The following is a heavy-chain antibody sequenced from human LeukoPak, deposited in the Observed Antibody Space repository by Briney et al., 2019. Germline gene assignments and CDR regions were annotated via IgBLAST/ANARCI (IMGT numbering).Heavy chain of an antibody. J-gene: IGHJ6*02. CDR3: ARDLVGYCSSTSCSNYGMDV. V-gene: IGHV3-23*01. Sequence: GGSLRLSCAAPGFTFSSYAMSWVRQAPGKGLEWVSAISGSGGSTYYADSVKGRFTISRDNSKNTLYLQMNSLRAEDTAVYYCARDLVGYCSSTSCSNYGMDVWGQGTTVTVSS. CDR2: ISGSGGST. CDR1: GFTFSSYA. D-gene: IGHD2-2*01.